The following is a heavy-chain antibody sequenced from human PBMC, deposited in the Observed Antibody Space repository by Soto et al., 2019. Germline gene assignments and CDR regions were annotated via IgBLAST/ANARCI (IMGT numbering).Heavy chain of an antibody. D-gene: IGHD1-26*01. V-gene: IGHV4-31*03. J-gene: IGHJ4*02. CDR3: ARSKSGSYSTSHDY. CDR2: IYYSGST. CDR1: GGSISSGGYY. Sequence: QVQLQESGPGLVKPSQTLSLTCTVSGGSISSGGYYWSWIRQHPGKGLEWIGYIYYSGSTYYNPSLKSRVTXXVXTXXNQFSLKLSSVTAADTAVYYCARSKSGSYSTSHDYWGQGTLVTVSS.